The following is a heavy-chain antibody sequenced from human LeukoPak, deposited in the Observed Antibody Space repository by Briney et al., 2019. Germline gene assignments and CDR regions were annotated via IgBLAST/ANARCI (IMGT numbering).Heavy chain of an antibody. V-gene: IGHV4-34*01. J-gene: IGHJ3*02. D-gene: IGHD3-9*01. CDR1: GGSFSGYY. Sequence: SETLSLTCAVYGGSFSGYYWSWIRQPPGKGLEWIGEINHSGSTNYNPSLKSRVTISVDTSKNQFSLKLSSVTAADTAVYYCARGHMRYFDWLRHDAFDIWGQGTMVTVSS. CDR2: INHSGST. CDR3: ARGHMRYFDWLRHDAFDI.